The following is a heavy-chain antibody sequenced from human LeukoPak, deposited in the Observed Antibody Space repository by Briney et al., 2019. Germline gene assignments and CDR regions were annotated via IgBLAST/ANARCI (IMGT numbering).Heavy chain of an antibody. CDR3: ARDVNWNYCDY. V-gene: IGHV3-21*01. Sequence: PGGSLRLSCAASGFTFSNYSMNWVRQAPGKGLEWVSSISSSSRYIYYADSVKGRFTISRDNAKNSLYLQMNSLRAEDTAVYYCARDVNWNYCDYWGHGTLVTVSS. D-gene: IGHD1-20*01. J-gene: IGHJ4*01. CDR2: ISSSSRYI. CDR1: GFTFSNYS.